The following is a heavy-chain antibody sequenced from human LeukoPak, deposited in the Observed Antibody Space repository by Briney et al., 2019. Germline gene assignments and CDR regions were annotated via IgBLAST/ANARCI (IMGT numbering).Heavy chain of an antibody. CDR2: INPNSGGT. J-gene: IGHJ4*02. CDR1: GYTFTGYY. Sequence: ASVKVSCKASGYTFTGYYMHWVRQAPGQGLEWMGWINPNSGGTNYAQKFQGRVTMTRDTSIRTVYMDLSRLRSDDTAVHYCARERERDVLYYWGQGTLVTVSS. V-gene: IGHV1-2*02. D-gene: IGHD3-10*01. CDR3: ARERERDVLYY.